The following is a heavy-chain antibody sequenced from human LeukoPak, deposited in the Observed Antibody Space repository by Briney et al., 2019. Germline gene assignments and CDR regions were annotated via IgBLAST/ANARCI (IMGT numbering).Heavy chain of an antibody. D-gene: IGHD5-12*01. CDR3: ARDGGRGSGYDYGY. Sequence: PSETLSLTCTVSGGSISSSSYYWSWIRQHPGKGLEWIGYIYYSGSTYYNPSLKSRVTISVDTSKNQFSLKLSSVTAADTAVYYCARDGGRGSGYDYGYWGQGTLVTVSS. CDR1: GGSISSSSYY. CDR2: IYYSGST. V-gene: IGHV4-31*03. J-gene: IGHJ4*02.